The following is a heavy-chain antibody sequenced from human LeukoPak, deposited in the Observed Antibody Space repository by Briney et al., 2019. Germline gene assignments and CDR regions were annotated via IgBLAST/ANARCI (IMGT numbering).Heavy chain of an antibody. D-gene: IGHD2-8*01. CDR1: GGSFSSYG. Sequence: ASVKVSCKASGGSFSSYGISWVRQAPGQGLEWMGGVLPIFRITNYAQRFQGRVTITADESRSTAYMELSSLTSDDTAVYYCARAYNGYPVGYWGQGTLVTVSS. CDR2: VLPIFRIT. CDR3: ARAYNGYPVGY. V-gene: IGHV1-69*13. J-gene: IGHJ4*02.